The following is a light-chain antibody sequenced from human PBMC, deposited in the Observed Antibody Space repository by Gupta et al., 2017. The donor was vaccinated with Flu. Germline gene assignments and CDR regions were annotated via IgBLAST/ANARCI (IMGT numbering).Light chain of an antibody. Sequence: PGQSVTISCTGTSSDVGGYNYVSWYQQYPGKAPKLLIYEVSSRPSGVPDRFSGSKSGNTASLTVSGLRAEDEADYYCSPHPGSTNFKVFGG. CDR3: SPHPGSTNFKV. J-gene: IGLJ3*02. CDR1: SSDVGGYNY. V-gene: IGLV2-8*01. CDR2: EVS.